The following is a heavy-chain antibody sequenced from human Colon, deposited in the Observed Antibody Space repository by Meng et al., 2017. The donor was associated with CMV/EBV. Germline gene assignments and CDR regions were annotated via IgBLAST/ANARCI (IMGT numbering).Heavy chain of an antibody. D-gene: IGHD2-15*01. CDR2: MTGSGYRT. V-gene: IGHV3-23*01. CDR1: GFTFSFYA. J-gene: IGHJ4*02. Sequence: GGSLRLSCAASGFTFSFYAMGWVRQAPGKGLEWVASMTGSGYRTYYADSVKGRFTISRDTSNNTLHLQMNSLRAEDTAVYYCAKGPWGIVSHWGQGTLVTVSS. CDR3: AKGPWGIVSH.